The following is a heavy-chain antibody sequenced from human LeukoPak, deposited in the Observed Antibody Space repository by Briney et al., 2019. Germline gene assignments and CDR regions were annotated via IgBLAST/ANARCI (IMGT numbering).Heavy chain of an antibody. CDR1: GGSFSGYY. V-gene: IGHV4-34*01. CDR2: INHSGST. J-gene: IGHJ4*02. Sequence: PSETLSLTCAVYGGSFSGYYWSWIRQPPGKGLEWIGEINHSGSTNYNPSLKSRVTISVDTSKNQFSLKLSSVTAADTAVYYCARVFKGGYYDSSGYFDYWGQGTLVTVSS. D-gene: IGHD3-22*01. CDR3: ARVFKGGYYDSSGYFDY.